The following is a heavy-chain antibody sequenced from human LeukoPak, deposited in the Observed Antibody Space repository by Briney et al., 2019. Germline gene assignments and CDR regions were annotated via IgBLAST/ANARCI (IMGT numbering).Heavy chain of an antibody. D-gene: IGHD6-13*01. V-gene: IGHV3-48*03. J-gene: IGHJ4*02. CDR2: ISSSGRTF. CDR1: GFTFSSYE. CDR3: ARDSRGSSWFFDY. Sequence: GGSLRLSCAASGFTFSSYEMNWVRQAPGKGLEWVSYISSSGRTFYYADSVKGRFTISRDNGKNSLYLQMNSLRVEDTAVYYCARDSRGSSWFFDYWGQGTLVTVSS.